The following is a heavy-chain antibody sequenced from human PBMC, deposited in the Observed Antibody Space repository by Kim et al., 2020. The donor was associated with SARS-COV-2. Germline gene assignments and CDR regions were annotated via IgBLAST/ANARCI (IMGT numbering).Heavy chain of an antibody. CDR1: GFTFSSYA. Sequence: GGSLRLSCAASGFTFSSYAMHWVRQAPGKGLEWVAVISYDGSNKYYVDSVKGRFTISRDNSKNTLYLQMNSLRAEDTAVYYCATVLEGGSSSYGTSQRGRPFDPWGQGTLVTVSS. CDR3: ATVLEGGSSSYGTSQRGRPFDP. D-gene: IGHD6-6*01. V-gene: IGHV3-30*04. J-gene: IGHJ5*02. CDR2: ISYDGSNK.